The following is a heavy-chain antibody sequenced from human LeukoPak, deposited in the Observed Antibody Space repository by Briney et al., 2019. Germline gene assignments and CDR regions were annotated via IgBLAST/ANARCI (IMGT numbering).Heavy chain of an antibody. CDR3: AKDLLGHY. CDR2: ISGSGGST. CDR1: GFPFSSYA. V-gene: IGHV3-23*01. J-gene: IGHJ4*02. Sequence: PGGSLRLSFEASGFPFSSYAMSWFRQAPGKGLEWVSAISGSGGSTYYADSVKGRFTISRDNSKNTLYLQMNGLRAEDTAVYYCAKDLLGHYWGQGTLVTVSS.